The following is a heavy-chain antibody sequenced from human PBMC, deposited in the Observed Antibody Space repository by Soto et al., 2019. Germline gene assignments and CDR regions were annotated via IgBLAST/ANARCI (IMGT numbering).Heavy chain of an antibody. J-gene: IGHJ3*02. CDR3: ASTEGFDAFDI. Sequence: GGSLRISCAASGFSFSSYSMNWVRQAPGKGLEWVSSISSSSSYIYYADSVKGRFTISRDNAKNSLYLQMNSLIAEDTAVYYCASTEGFDAFDIWGQGTMVTFSS. V-gene: IGHV3-21*01. CDR2: ISSSSSYI. CDR1: GFSFSSYS.